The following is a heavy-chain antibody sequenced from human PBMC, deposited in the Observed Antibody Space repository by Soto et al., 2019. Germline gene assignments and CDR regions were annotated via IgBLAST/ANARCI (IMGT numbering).Heavy chain of an antibody. D-gene: IGHD2-21*02. J-gene: IGHJ5*02. CDR1: GYSIRNGYY. CDR3: ARVGPYCGGDCYSPPP. Sequence: PSESLSLICAVSGYSIRNGYYWGWIRQPPGKGLEWIGTIYHSGSTYYNPSLKSRVTISVDASENHFSLKLSSVTAADTAVYYCARVGPYCGGDCYSPPPWGQGTLVTVSS. CDR2: IYHSGST. V-gene: IGHV4-38-2*01.